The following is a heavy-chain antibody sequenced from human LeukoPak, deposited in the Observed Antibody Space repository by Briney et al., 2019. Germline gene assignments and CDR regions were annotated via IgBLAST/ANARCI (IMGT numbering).Heavy chain of an antibody. D-gene: IGHD3-22*01. CDR2: INPNSGVT. CDR1: GYTFTGYY. Sequence: ASVKVSCKASGYTFTGYYMHWVRQAPGQGLEWMGWINPNSGVTNHAQKFQGRVNMTRDTSISTAYMELRGLRSDDTAVYYCARGLAHYDSLSAFDVWGQGTMVTVSS. V-gene: IGHV1-2*02. J-gene: IGHJ3*01. CDR3: ARGLAHYDSLSAFDV.